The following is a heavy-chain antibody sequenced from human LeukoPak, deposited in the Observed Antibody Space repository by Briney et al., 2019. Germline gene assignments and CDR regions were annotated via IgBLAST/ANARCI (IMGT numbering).Heavy chain of an antibody. CDR2: ISGTGDRT. D-gene: IGHD1-26*01. J-gene: IGHJ4*02. CDR1: GFTFDTTD. V-gene: IGHV3-23*01. Sequence: GGSLRLSCAASGFTFDTTDMTWVRQASGKGPEWLSCISGTGDRTYYADSVRGRFTISRDNSKNMLYLQMTSLRVEDTATYYCVKNSGIWSFWGRGTLAAVSS. CDR3: VKNSGIWSF.